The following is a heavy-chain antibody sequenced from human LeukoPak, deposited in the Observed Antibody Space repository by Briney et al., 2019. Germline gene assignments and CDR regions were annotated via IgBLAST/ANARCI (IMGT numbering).Heavy chain of an antibody. V-gene: IGHV1-2*02. CDR3: ARDVTIFGARDAFDI. CDR2: INPNSGGT. CDR1: GYTFTGYY. J-gene: IGHJ3*02. D-gene: IGHD3-3*01. Sequence: ASVKVSCKASGYTFTGYYMHWVRQAPGQGLEWRGWINPNSGGTNYAQKFQSRVTMTRDTSISTAYMELSRLRSDDTAMYYCARDVTIFGARDAFDIWGQGTMVTVSS.